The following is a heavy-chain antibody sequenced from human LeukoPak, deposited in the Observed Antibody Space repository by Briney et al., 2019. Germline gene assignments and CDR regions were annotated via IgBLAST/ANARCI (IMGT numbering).Heavy chain of an antibody. Sequence: GGSLRLSCAPSGFTFSIYWMSWVRQAPGKGLEWVANINQDGSQTYYVDSVKGRFSISRDNSKNSLFLQMDSVSAEDTAIYYCARAASAGTVDYWGQGTPVTVSS. CDR1: GFTFSIYW. CDR2: INQDGSQT. CDR3: ARAASAGTVDY. D-gene: IGHD3-10*01. V-gene: IGHV3-7*01. J-gene: IGHJ4*02.